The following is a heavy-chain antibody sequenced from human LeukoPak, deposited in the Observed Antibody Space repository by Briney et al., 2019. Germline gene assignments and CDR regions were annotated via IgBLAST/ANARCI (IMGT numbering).Heavy chain of an antibody. V-gene: IGHV1-8*01. CDR2: MNPNSGNT. CDR3: ASSVAAAGTSDY. Sequence: ASVKVSCKASGYTFTSYDINWVRQATGQGLEWMGWMNPNSGNTGYAQKFQGRVTMTRNTSISTAYMELSSPRSEDTAVYYCASSVAAAGTSDYWGQGTLVTVSS. D-gene: IGHD6-13*01. J-gene: IGHJ4*02. CDR1: GYTFTSYD.